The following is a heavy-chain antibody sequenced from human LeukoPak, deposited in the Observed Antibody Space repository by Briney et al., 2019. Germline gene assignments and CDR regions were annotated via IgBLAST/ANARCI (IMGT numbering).Heavy chain of an antibody. CDR1: GGSISSYY. Sequence: MTSETLSLTCTVSGGSISSYYWSWIRQPAGKGLEWIGYIYYSGSTNYNPSLKSRVTISVDTSKNQFSLKLSSVTAADTAVYYCARGGSSWSHTPFDYWGQGTLVTVSS. CDR3: ARGGSSWSHTPFDY. CDR2: IYYSGST. J-gene: IGHJ4*02. D-gene: IGHD6-13*01. V-gene: IGHV4-59*01.